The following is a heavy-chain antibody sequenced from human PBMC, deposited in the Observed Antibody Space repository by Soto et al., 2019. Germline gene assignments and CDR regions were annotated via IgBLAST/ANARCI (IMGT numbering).Heavy chain of an antibody. CDR3: TRDALKYSENYLAWLDP. D-gene: IGHD1-26*01. CDR2: IHSGGST. CDR1: GLTVSDNY. J-gene: IGHJ5*02. V-gene: IGHV3-53*01. Sequence: EVQLVESGGGSIQPGGSLRLSCAASGLTVSDNYMIWVRQAPGKGLEWVSVIHSGGSTYYADSVKGRCTISRESFRNTLHLQMASVRVEDTAVYYCTRDALKYSENYLAWLDPWGQGTLVTVSS.